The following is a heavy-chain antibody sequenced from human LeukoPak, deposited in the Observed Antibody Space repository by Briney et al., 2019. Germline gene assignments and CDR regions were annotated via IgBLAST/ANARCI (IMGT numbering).Heavy chain of an antibody. D-gene: IGHD6-13*01. Sequence: GGSLRLSCAASGFTFSSYGMHWVRQAPGKGLEWVAVIWYDGSNKHYADSVKGRFTISRDNSKNTLYLQMNSLRAEDTAVYYCARERQQLVFWFDPWGQGTLVTVST. V-gene: IGHV3-33*01. CDR3: ARERQQLVFWFDP. CDR2: IWYDGSNK. J-gene: IGHJ5*02. CDR1: GFTFSSYG.